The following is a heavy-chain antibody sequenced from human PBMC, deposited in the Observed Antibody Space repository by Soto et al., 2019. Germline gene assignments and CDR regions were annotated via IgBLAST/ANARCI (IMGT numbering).Heavy chain of an antibody. Sequence: WIWIRQPPGKGLEWIGEINHSGSTNYNPSLKSRVTISVDTSKNHFSLHLSSVTAADTAVYYCAVYYYDTENAFDIWGQGTMVTVSS. CDR3: AVYYYDTENAFDI. V-gene: IGHV4-34*01. D-gene: IGHD3-22*01. J-gene: IGHJ3*02. CDR2: INHSGST.